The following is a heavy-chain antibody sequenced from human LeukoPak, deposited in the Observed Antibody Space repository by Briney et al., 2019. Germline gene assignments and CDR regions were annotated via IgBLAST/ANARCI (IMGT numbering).Heavy chain of an antibody. V-gene: IGHV1-18*04. J-gene: IGHJ4*02. CDR2: ISANNGET. CDR1: GYTFTNYG. Sequence: ASVMVSCKASGYTFTNYGISWVRQAPGQGLEWMAWISANNGETRYAQNLQGRLTMTTDTSTSTAYMELRSLRPDDTAVYYCARVPPSAHQLLSSDYWRQGTQVTVSS. D-gene: IGHD2-2*01. CDR3: ARVPPSAHQLLSSDY.